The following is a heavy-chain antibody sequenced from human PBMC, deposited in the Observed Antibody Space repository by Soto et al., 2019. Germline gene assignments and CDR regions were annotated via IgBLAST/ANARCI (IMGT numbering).Heavy chain of an antibody. CDR3: ARDADYYGSGSYYRPFDY. J-gene: IGHJ4*02. CDR2: INHSGST. D-gene: IGHD3-10*01. CDR1: GGSFSGYY. V-gene: IGHV4-34*01. Sequence: SETLSLTCAVYGGSFSGYYWSWIRQPPGKGLEWIGEINHSGSTNYNPSLKSRVTISVDTSKNQFSLRLSSVTAADTAVYYCARDADYYGSGSYYRPFDYWGQGTLVT.